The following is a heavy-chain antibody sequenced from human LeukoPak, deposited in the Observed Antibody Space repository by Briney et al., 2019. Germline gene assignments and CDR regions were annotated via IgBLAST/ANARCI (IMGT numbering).Heavy chain of an antibody. CDR2: IKQDGSEK. J-gene: IGHJ6*03. Sequence: GGSLRLSCAASGFTFDDYGMSWVRQAPGKGLEWVANIKQDGSEKYYVDSVKGRFTISRDNAKNSLYLQMNSLRAEDTAVYYCARVGYDILTGYSLSYYYYYMDVWGKGTTVTISS. CDR3: ARVGYDILTGYSLSYYYYYMDV. D-gene: IGHD3-9*01. V-gene: IGHV3-7*01. CDR1: GFTFDDYG.